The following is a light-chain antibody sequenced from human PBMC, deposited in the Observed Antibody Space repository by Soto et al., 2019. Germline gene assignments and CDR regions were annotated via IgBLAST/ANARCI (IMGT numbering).Light chain of an antibody. Sequence: QSVLTQPASVSGSPGQSITISFTGTSIDVGGYNYVSWYQQHPGKAPKLMIYEVSNRPSGVSNRFSGSKSGNTAPLTISGLQAEDEADYYCRSYTSITGVYVYATGTEVNVL. CDR1: SIDVGGYNY. J-gene: IGLJ1*01. V-gene: IGLV2-14*01. CDR3: RSYTSITGVYV. CDR2: EVS.